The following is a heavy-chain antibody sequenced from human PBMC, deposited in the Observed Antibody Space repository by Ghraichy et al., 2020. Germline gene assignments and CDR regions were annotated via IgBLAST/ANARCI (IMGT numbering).Heavy chain of an antibody. CDR3: ANTVIGAYYFDY. CDR1: GFTFSSYA. V-gene: IGHV3-23*01. J-gene: IGHJ4*02. D-gene: IGHD3-16*02. CDR2: ISGSGGST. Sequence: GGSLRLSCAASGFTFSSYAMSWVRQAPGKGLEWVSAISGSGGSTYYADSVKGRFTISRDNSKNTLYLQMNSLRAEDTAVYYCANTVIGAYYFDYWGQGTLVTVSS.